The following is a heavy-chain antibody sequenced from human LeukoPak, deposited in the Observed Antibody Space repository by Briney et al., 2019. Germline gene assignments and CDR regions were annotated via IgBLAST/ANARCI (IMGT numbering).Heavy chain of an antibody. CDR1: GGSFSGYY. CDR3: ARVGSRSVLRTFDY. Sequence: SETLSLTCAVNGGSFSGYYWSWIRQPPGKGLEWIGEINHSGSTNYNPSLKSRVTISVDTSKNQFSLKLSSVTAADTAVYYCARVGSRSVLRTFDYWGQGTLVTVSS. J-gene: IGHJ4*02. D-gene: IGHD3-10*01. CDR2: INHSGST. V-gene: IGHV4-34*01.